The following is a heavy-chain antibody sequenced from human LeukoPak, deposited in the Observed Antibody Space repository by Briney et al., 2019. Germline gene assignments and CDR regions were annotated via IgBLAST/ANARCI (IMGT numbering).Heavy chain of an antibody. CDR2: IKQDGSEK. V-gene: IGHV3-7*01. CDR3: AGVTADYYDSSGYYPY. D-gene: IGHD3-22*01. Sequence: GGSLRLSCAASGFTFSSYWMSWVRQAPGKGLEWVANIKQDGSEKYYVDSVKGRFTISRDNAKNSLYLQMNSLRAEDTAVYYCAGVTADYYDSSGYYPYWGQGTLVTVSS. CDR1: GFTFSSYW. J-gene: IGHJ4*02.